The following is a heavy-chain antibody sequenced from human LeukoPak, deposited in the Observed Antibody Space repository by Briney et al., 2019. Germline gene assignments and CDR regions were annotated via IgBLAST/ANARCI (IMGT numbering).Heavy chain of an antibody. CDR3: ARDLYSSNWFDP. Sequence: PGGSLRLSCAASGFTFSSYSMNWVRQAPGKGLEWVSSISSSSSYIYYADSVKGRFTISRDNAKNSLYLQVNSLRAEDTAVYYCARDLYSSNWFDPWGQGTLVTVSS. D-gene: IGHD5-12*01. CDR1: GFTFSSYS. V-gene: IGHV3-21*01. CDR2: ISSSSSYI. J-gene: IGHJ5*02.